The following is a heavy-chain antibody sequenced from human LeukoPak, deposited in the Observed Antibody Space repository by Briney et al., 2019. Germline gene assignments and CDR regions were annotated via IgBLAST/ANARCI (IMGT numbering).Heavy chain of an antibody. V-gene: IGHV4-59*01. CDR1: GRSISSSY. CDR3: ARAHPYYYDSSGYSGRDAFDI. CDR2: IYYRGST. D-gene: IGHD3-22*01. J-gene: IGHJ3*02. Sequence: SDTLALTCTVSGRSISSSYWSWIRQPPGKGLDRIGYIYYRGSTNYNPSLKSRVTIPVDTSNNQFALKLSSVTPADTAVYYCARAHPYYYDSSGYSGRDAFDIWGQGTMVTVSS.